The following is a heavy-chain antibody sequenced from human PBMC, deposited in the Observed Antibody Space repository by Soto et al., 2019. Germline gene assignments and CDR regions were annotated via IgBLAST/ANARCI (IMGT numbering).Heavy chain of an antibody. J-gene: IGHJ4*02. D-gene: IGHD2-21*01. V-gene: IGHV3-74*01. Sequence: EVQLVESGGGLFQPEGSLRLSCEASGFTISNYWMHWVRQAPGKGLVWVSRINNDGSDPIYADSVKGRFTISRDNAKNTLYLQTNSLRAEDTAVYYCARGYPNYSNFAYWGQGSLVTVSS. CDR3: ARGYPNYSNFAY. CDR2: INNDGSDP. CDR1: GFTISNYW.